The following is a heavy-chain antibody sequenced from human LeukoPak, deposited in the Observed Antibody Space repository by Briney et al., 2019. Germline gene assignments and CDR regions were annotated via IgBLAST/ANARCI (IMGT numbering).Heavy chain of an antibody. D-gene: IGHD2-15*01. V-gene: IGHV1-2*06. CDR1: GYTFTGYY. Sequence: GASVKVSCKASGYTFTGYYMHWVRQAPGQGLEWMGRINPNSDGTNYAQKFQGRVTMTRDTSISTAYMELSRLRSDDTAVYYCARDAVFLGGSFDYWGQGTLVTVSS. CDR2: INPNSDGT. CDR3: ARDAVFLGGSFDY. J-gene: IGHJ4*02.